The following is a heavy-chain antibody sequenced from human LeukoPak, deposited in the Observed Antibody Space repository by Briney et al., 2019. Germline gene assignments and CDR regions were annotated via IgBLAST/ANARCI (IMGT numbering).Heavy chain of an antibody. J-gene: IGHJ3*02. CDR2: IIPIFGTA. CDR1: GGTFSSYA. Sequence: ASVNVSCKASGGTFSSYAISWVRQAPGQGLEWMGGIIPIFGTANYAQKFQGSVTITTDESTSTAYMELSSLRSEDTAVYYCARGVGSRDAADDAFDIWGQGTMDTVSS. V-gene: IGHV1-69*05. D-gene: IGHD5-18*01. CDR3: ARGVGSRDAADDAFDI.